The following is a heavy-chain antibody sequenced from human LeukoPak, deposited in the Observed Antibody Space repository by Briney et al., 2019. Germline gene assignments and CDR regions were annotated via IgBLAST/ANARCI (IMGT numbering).Heavy chain of an antibody. CDR1: GGSFSGYY. J-gene: IGHJ5*02. CDR2: INHSGST. V-gene: IGHV4-34*01. CDR3: ATIRAYDILTGSGSRGWFDP. Sequence: PSETLSLTCAVYGGSFSGYYWSWIRQPPGKGLEWIGEINHSGSTNYNPSLKSRVTISVDTSKNQFSLKLSSVTAADTAVYYCATIRAYDILTGSGSRGWFDPWGQGTLVTVSS. D-gene: IGHD3-9*01.